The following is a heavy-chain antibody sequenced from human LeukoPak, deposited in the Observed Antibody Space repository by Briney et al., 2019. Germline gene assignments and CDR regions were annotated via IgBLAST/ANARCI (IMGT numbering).Heavy chain of an antibody. CDR1: GYTFTGYY. Sequence: ASVKVSCKASGYTFTGYYINWVRQAPGQGLEWMGRINPNSGGTNYAQKFQGRVTMTKDTSISTAYMELRRLKSDDTALYYCARDFIPSGDHFWDQGTLVTVSS. CDR3: ARDFIPSGDHF. CDR2: INPNSGGT. J-gene: IGHJ4*02. D-gene: IGHD7-27*01. V-gene: IGHV1-2*06.